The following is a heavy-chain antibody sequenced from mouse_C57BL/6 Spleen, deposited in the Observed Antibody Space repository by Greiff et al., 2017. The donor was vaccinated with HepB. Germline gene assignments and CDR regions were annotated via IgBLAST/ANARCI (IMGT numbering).Heavy chain of an antibody. D-gene: IGHD5-5*01. CDR3: ARRDYPYAMDF. CDR1: GYTFTNYW. J-gene: IGHJ4*01. V-gene: IGHV1-63*01. Sequence: VQLQQSGAELVRPGTSVKMSCKASGYTFTNYWIGWAKQRPGHGLEWIGDIYPGGGYTNYNEKFKGKATLTADKSSSTAYMQFSSLTSEDSAIYYLARRDYPYAMDFWGQGTSVTVSS. CDR2: IYPGGGYT.